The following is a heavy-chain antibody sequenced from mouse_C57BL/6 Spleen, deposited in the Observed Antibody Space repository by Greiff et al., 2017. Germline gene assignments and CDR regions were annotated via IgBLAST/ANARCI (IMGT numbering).Heavy chain of an antibody. V-gene: IGHV1-74*01. CDR3: AIEGYYSNYGGFDY. Sequence: QVQLQQPGAELVKPGASVKVSCKASGYTFTSYWMHWVKQRPGQGLEWIGRIHPSDSDTNYNQKFKGKATLTVDKSSSTAYMQISSLTSEDSAVYYCAIEGYYSNYGGFDYWGQGTTLTVSS. J-gene: IGHJ2*01. CDR1: GYTFTSYW. D-gene: IGHD2-5*01. CDR2: IHPSDSDT.